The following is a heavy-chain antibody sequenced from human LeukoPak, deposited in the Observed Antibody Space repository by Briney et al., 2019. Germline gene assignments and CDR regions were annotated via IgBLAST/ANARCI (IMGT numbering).Heavy chain of an antibody. Sequence: GGSLRLSCAASGFTFSSYWMSWVRQAPGKGLEWVANIKQDGSEKYYVDSVKGRFTISRDNAKNSLYLQMNSLRAEDTAVYYCAREASARNTIVGATNRPFDYWGQGTLVTVSS. CDR3: AREASARNTIVGATNRPFDY. CDR1: GFTFSSYW. J-gene: IGHJ4*02. D-gene: IGHD1-26*01. CDR2: IKQDGSEK. V-gene: IGHV3-7*01.